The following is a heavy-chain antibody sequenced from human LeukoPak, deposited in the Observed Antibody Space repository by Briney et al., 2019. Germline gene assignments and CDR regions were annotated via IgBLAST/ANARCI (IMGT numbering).Heavy chain of an antibody. Sequence: ETLSLTCTVSGGSISTVSHYWGWIRQPPGKGLGWIGRIYYSGSTYYNPSLKSRVTISVDTSKNQFSLNLSSVTAADTAVYYCARHGGSGWQRPDYWGQGTLVTVSS. V-gene: IGHV4-39*01. CDR3: ARHGGSGWQRPDY. CDR2: IYYSGST. J-gene: IGHJ4*02. D-gene: IGHD6-19*01. CDR1: GGSISTVSHY.